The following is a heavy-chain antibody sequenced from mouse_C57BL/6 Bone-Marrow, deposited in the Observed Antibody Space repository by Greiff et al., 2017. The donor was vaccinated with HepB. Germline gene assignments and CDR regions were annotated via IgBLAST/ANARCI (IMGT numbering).Heavy chain of an antibody. V-gene: IGHV3-6*01. D-gene: IGHD1-1*01. Sequence: EVKLQESGPGLVKPSQSLSLTCSVTGYSITSGYYWNWIRQFPGNKLEWMGYISYDGSNNYNPSLKNRISITRDTSKNQFFLKLNSVTTEDTATYYCARDNYGSSRFDYWGQGTTLTVSS. CDR2: ISYDGSN. J-gene: IGHJ2*01. CDR1: GYSITSGYY. CDR3: ARDNYGSSRFDY.